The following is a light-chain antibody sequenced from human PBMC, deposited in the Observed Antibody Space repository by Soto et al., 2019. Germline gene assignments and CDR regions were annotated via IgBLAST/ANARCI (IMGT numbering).Light chain of an antibody. V-gene: IGKV1-5*03. CDR3: QQYNSWPLT. CDR1: QSISSW. CDR2: KAS. J-gene: IGKJ4*01. Sequence: DIQMTQSPSTLSASVGDRVTIACRASQSISSWLVWYQQKPGKAPKLLIYKASSLESGVPSRFSGSGSGTEFTLTISSLQPDDFATYYCQQYNSWPLTFGGGTKVEIK.